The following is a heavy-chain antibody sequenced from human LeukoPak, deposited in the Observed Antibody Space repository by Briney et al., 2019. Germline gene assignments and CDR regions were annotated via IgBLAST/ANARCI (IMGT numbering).Heavy chain of an antibody. J-gene: IGHJ6*02. CDR2: ISRTSSTI. CDR3: ARDHGYYYGSGTTGYYGMDV. V-gene: IGHV3-48*02. Sequence: AGGSLRLSCAASGFTFGSYSMNWVRQAPGKGLEWVSYISRTSSTIYYADSVKGRFTVSRDNAVNALYLQMNSLRDEDTAVYYCARDHGYYYGSGTTGYYGMDVWGQGTTVTVSS. D-gene: IGHD3-10*01. CDR1: GFTFGSYS.